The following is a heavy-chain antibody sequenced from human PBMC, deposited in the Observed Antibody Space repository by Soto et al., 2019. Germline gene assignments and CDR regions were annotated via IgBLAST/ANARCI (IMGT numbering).Heavy chain of an antibody. V-gene: IGHV6-1*01. D-gene: IGHD5-18*01. CDR3: ARAATAMVTYAFDI. CDR2: TYYRSKWYN. J-gene: IGHJ3*02. Sequence: QSQTLSLTCAISGDRVSSNSAAWNWIRQSPSRGLEWLGRTYYRSKWYNDYAVSVKSRITINPDTSKNQFSLQLNSVTPEDTAVYYCARAATAMVTYAFDIWGQGTMVTVSS. CDR1: GDRVSSNSAA.